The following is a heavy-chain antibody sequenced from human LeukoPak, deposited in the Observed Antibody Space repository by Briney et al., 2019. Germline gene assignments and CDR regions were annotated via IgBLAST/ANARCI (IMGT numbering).Heavy chain of an antibody. V-gene: IGHV7-4-1*02. CDR1: GYTFTSYA. CDR3: ARDRQPYDFWSGYFPLYYYYYGMDV. D-gene: IGHD3-3*01. J-gene: IGHJ6*02. CDR2: INTNTGNP. Sequence: GASVKVSCKASGYTFTSYAMNWVRQASGQGLEWMGWINTNTGNPTYAQGFTGRFVFSLDTSVSTAYLQISSLKAEDTAVYYCARDRQPYDFWSGYFPLYYYYYGMDVWGQGTTVTVSS.